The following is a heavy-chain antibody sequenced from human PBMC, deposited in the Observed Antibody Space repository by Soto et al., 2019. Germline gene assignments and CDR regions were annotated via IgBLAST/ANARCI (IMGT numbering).Heavy chain of an antibody. CDR2: IYYSGST. J-gene: IGHJ6*02. Sequence: SETLSLTCTVSGGSISSDHWSWIRQPPGKGLEWIGYIYYSGSTNYNPSLKSRVTISVDTSKNQFSLKLSSVTAADTAVYYCARAGRAAPLYYYGMDVWGQGTTVTVS. D-gene: IGHD3-10*01. V-gene: IGHV4-59*01. CDR1: GGSISSDH. CDR3: ARAGRAAPLYYYGMDV.